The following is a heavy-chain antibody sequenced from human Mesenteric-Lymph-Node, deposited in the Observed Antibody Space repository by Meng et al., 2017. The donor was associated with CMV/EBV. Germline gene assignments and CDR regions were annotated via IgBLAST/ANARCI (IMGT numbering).Heavy chain of an antibody. CDR2: ISYDGSNK. V-gene: IGHV3-30-3*01. CDR3: ARAHLYYYYGMDV. Sequence: GGSLRLSCAASGFTFSSYAMHWVRQAPGKGLEWVAVISYDGSNKYYADSVKGRFTISRDNSKNTLYLQMNSLRAEDTAVYYCARAHLYYYYGMDVWGQGTTVTVSS. J-gene: IGHJ6*02. CDR1: GFTFSSYA.